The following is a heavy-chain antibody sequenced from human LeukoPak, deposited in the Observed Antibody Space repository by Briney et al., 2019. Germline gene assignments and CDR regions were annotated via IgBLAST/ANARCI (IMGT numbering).Heavy chain of an antibody. Sequence: GGFLRLSCAASGFTFSSYWMSWVRQAPGKGLEWVANIKQDGSEKYYVDSVKGRFTISRDNAKNSLYLQMNSLRAEDTAVYYCARDGYSGYDLAEEYWGQGTLVTVSS. D-gene: IGHD5-12*01. J-gene: IGHJ4*02. V-gene: IGHV3-7*01. CDR3: ARDGYSGYDLAEEY. CDR1: GFTFSSYW. CDR2: IKQDGSEK.